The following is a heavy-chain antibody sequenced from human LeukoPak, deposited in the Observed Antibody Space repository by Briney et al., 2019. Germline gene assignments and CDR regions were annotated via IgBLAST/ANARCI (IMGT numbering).Heavy chain of an antibody. D-gene: IGHD5-18*01. V-gene: IGHV1-2*02. CDR3: AILVIRGYSYGHLFDY. CDR1: GYTFTGYY. J-gene: IGHJ4*02. Sequence: ASVKVSCKASGYTFTGYYMHWVRQAPGQGLEWMGWINPNSGGTNYAQKFQGRVTMTRDTSISTAYMELSRLRADDTAVYYCAILVIRGYSYGHLFDYGGQGTLVTVS. CDR2: INPNSGGT.